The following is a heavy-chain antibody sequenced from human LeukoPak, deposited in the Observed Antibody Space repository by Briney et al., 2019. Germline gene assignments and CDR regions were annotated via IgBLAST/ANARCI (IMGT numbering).Heavy chain of an antibody. J-gene: IGHJ1*01. D-gene: IGHD6-13*01. CDR1: GFTFSSYA. CDR3: AKDGLANIAAAGYFQH. V-gene: IGHV3-23*01. CDR2: ISGSGGST. Sequence: GGSLRLSCAASGFTFSSYAMSWVRQAPGKGLEWVSAISGSGGSTCYADSVKGRFTISRDNSKNTLYLQMNSLRAEDTAVYYCAKDGLANIAAAGYFQHWGQGTLVTVSS.